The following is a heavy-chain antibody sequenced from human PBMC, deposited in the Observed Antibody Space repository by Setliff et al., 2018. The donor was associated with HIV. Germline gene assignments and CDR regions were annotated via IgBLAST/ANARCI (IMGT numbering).Heavy chain of an antibody. CDR1: GGSISSGSYY. Sequence: SETLSLTCSVSGGSISSGSYYWTWIRQPAGKGPEWIGHIYTNGYTNYNPSLKSRVTISVDTSKNQFSLKLTSVSAADTAVYYCARHGARKDVYPDPFDSWGQGTMVTVSS. D-gene: IGHD3-16*01. CDR3: ARHGARKDVYPDPFDS. CDR2: IYTNGYT. J-gene: IGHJ3*02. V-gene: IGHV4-61*09.